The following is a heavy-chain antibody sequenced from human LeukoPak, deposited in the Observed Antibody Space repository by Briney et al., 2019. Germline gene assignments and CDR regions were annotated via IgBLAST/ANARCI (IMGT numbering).Heavy chain of an antibody. J-gene: IGHJ4*02. D-gene: IGHD6-13*01. CDR2: IIPIFGTA. V-gene: IGHV1-69*01. Sequence: SVKVSCKASGGTFSSYAISWVRQGPGQGLEGMGGIIPIFGTANYEQKFQGRVTITADESTSTAYMELSSLRSEDTAVYYCASPPPPIDSSPEVPYYFDYWGQGTLVTVSS. CDR3: ASPPPPIDSSPEVPYYFDY. CDR1: GGTFSSYA.